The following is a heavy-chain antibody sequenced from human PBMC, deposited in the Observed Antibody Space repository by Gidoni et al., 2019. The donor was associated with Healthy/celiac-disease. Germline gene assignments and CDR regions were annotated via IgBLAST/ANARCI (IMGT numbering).Heavy chain of an antibody. CDR2: IWYDGSNK. CDR3: AREPAHYYYYGMDV. V-gene: IGHV3-33*01. J-gene: IGHJ6*02. Sequence: QAPGKGLEWVAVIWYDGSNKYYADSVKGRFTISRDNSKNTLYVQMNSLRAEDTAVYYCAREPAHYYYYGMDVWGQGTTVTVSS.